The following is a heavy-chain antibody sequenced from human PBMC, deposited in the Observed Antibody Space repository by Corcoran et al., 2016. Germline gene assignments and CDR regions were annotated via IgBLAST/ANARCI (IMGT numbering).Heavy chain of an antibody. CDR3: AGSTRQYCYTTSCYMVGPGGMDV. J-gene: IGHJ6*02. D-gene: IGHD2-2*01. V-gene: IGHV3-53*01. Sequence: EVQLVESGGGLIQPGGSLRLSCAASGFTVSSSYMSWVRQAPGKGLEWVSVIYSGGRTYYADSVKGRFTISSDNSRNTLYLQMNSLRAEDAAVDYCAGSTRQYCYTTSCYMVGPGGMDVWGQGTTVTVSS. CDR1: GFTVSSSY. CDR2: IYSGGRT.